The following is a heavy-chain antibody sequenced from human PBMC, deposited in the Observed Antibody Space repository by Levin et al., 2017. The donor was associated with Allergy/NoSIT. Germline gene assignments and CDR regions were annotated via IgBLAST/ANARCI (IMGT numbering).Heavy chain of an antibody. CDR2: INPNSSGT. Sequence: GESLKISCKASGYTFTGYYMHWVRQAPGQGLEWMGWINPNSSGTIYAQKFQGRVTMTRDTPISTAYMERSRLRTDDTAVYYCARDPSPRVPYYGTNPAFDIWGQGTMVTVSS. CDR1: GYTFTGYY. J-gene: IGHJ3*02. D-gene: IGHD3-10*01. CDR3: ARDPSPRVPYYGTNPAFDI. V-gene: IGHV1-2*02.